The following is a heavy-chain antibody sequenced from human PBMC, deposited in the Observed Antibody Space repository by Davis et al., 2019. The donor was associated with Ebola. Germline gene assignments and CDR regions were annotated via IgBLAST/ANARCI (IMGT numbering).Heavy chain of an antibody. Sequence: GGSLRLSCAASGFTFSAYAMYWVRQAPGKGLEWVASISYEGSNKYYADSLKGRFTISRDNAKNSLYLQMNSLRDEDTAVYYCARDRGAVTTNFDYWGQGTRVTVPS. CDR3: ARDRGAVTTNFDY. J-gene: IGHJ4*02. D-gene: IGHD4-17*01. CDR1: GFTFSAYA. V-gene: IGHV3-30-3*01. CDR2: ISYEGSNK.